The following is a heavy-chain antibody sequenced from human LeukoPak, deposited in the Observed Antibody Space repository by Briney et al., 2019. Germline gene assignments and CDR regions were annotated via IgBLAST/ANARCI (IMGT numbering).Heavy chain of an antibody. CDR3: ARPGITAFDI. J-gene: IGHJ3*02. CDR1: GFTLSSHN. Sequence: GGSLRLSCGASGFTLSSHNINWVRQAPGKGLEWVSHISSSGSVTYYGDSVKGRITISRDNAKNSVSLYMNSLRAEDSAVYYCARPGITAFDIWGQGTMVTVSS. V-gene: IGHV3-48*01. CDR2: ISSSGSVT. D-gene: IGHD3-10*01.